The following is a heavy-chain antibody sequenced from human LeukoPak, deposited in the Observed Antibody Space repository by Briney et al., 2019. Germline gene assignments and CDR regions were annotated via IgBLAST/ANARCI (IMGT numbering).Heavy chain of an antibody. CDR2: INTNTGNP. CDR3: ARVVHPYDYESSGLTYDAFDI. CDR1: GYTFTSYS. D-gene: IGHD3-22*01. J-gene: IGHJ3*02. Sequence: ASVKVSCKASGYTFTSYSMNWERQAPGQGLEWLGWINTNTGNPTYAQGFTGRFVFSLDTSVNTAYLQISSLKAEDTAVYYCARVVHPYDYESSGLTYDAFDIWGQGTMVTVSS. V-gene: IGHV7-4-1*02.